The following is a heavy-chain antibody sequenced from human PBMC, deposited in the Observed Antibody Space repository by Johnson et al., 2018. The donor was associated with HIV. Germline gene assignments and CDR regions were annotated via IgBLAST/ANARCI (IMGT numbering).Heavy chain of an antibody. J-gene: IGHJ3*02. V-gene: IGHV3-66*01. CDR1: GFTFSSNP. CDR3: AKDRGLERRERAFDI. CDR2: IYSGGST. Sequence: DVQLAESGGGVVQPGRSLRLSCAASGFTFSSNPMHWVRQAPGKGLEWVSVIYSGGSTYYADSVKGRFTISRDNSKNTLYLQMDSLRPEDTALYYCAKDRGLERRERAFDIWGQGTMVTVSS. D-gene: IGHD1-1*01.